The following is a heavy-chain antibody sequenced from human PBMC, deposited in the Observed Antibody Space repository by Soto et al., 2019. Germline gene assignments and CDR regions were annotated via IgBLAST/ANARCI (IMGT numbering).Heavy chain of an antibody. CDR2: ISPYSGNT. D-gene: IGHD3-16*01. CDR1: GYTFTSYS. Sequence: ASVKVSCKASGYTFTSYSFIWVRQAPGQGLEWMGWISPYSGNTHYASKFQGRLTMTTDTSTSTAYMDLGSLTSYDTAVYYCAMVDNYVTPTPQDVWGQGTTVTVSS. J-gene: IGHJ6*02. V-gene: IGHV1-18*01. CDR3: AMVDNYVTPTPQDV.